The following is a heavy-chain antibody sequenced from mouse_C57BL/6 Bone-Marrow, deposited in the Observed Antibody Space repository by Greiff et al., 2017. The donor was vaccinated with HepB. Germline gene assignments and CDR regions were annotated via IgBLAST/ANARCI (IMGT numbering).Heavy chain of an antibody. J-gene: IGHJ1*03. D-gene: IGHD1-1*01. Sequence: VKLQQPGAELVKPGASVKLSCKASGYTFTSYWMHCVKQRPGRGLEWIGRIDPNSGGTKYNEKFKSKATLTVDKPSSTAYMQLSSLTSEDSAVYYCARRPLYYYGSSRYFDVWGTGTTVTVSS. CDR1: GYTFTSYW. CDR2: IDPNSGGT. V-gene: IGHV1-72*01. CDR3: ARRPLYYYGSSRYFDV.